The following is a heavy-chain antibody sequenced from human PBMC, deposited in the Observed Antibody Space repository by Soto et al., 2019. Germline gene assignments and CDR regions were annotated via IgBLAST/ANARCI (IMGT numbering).Heavy chain of an antibody. CDR3: AGIDCSTSAGV. CDR2: IRSDGGGT. V-gene: IGHV3-64*04. CDR1: GVTFSNYA. D-gene: IGHD2-2*01. Sequence: TGGSLRLSCSVSGVTFSNYAMHWVRQAPGKGLEYVSAIRSDGGGTYYADSVKGRFTISRDNSKNTLYLQMSSLRAEDTAVYFCAGIDCSTSAGVWGQGTTVTVSS. J-gene: IGHJ6*02.